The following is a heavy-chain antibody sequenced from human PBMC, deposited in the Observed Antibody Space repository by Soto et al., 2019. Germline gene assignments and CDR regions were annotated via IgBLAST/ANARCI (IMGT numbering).Heavy chain of an antibody. Sequence: SETLSLTCAVSGGSISSGGYSWSWIRQPPGKGLEWIGYIYHSGSTYYNPSLKSRVTISVDRSKNQFSLKLSSVTAADTAVYYCARLSVDFWSDYYYGMDVWGQGTTVTVSS. J-gene: IGHJ6*02. CDR1: GGSISSGGYS. D-gene: IGHD3-3*01. CDR3: ARLSVDFWSDYYYGMDV. V-gene: IGHV4-30-2*01. CDR2: IYHSGST.